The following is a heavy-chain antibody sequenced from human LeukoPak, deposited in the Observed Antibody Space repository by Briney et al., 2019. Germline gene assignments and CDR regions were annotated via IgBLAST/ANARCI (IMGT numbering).Heavy chain of an antibody. CDR3: AREKVHYYDSSGYFSP. J-gene: IGHJ5*02. CDR1: GGSISSGNYY. V-gene: IGHV4-39*06. D-gene: IGHD3-22*01. Sequence: SETLSLTCTVSGGSISSGNYYWGWIRQPPGKGLEWIGTIYYRGNTYYSPSLKSRVTISIDTSKNQFALNLTSVTAADTAVYYCAREKVHYYDSSGYFSPWGQGTLVTVSS. CDR2: IYYRGNT.